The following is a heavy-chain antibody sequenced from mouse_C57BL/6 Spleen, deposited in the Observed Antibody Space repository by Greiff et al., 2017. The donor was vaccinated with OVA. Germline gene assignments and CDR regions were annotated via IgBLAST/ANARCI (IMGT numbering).Heavy chain of an antibody. V-gene: IGHV14-2*01. CDR2: IDPEDGET. CDR1: GFNITDYY. D-gene: IGHD2-14*01. Sequence: VQLQQPGAELVKPGASVKLSCTASGFNITDYYMHWVKQRTEQGLEWIGRIDPEDGETKYAPKFQGKATITADTSSNTAYLQHSSLTSGDTAVYYCARSYRGWGQGTTLTVSS. J-gene: IGHJ2*01. CDR3: ARSYRG.